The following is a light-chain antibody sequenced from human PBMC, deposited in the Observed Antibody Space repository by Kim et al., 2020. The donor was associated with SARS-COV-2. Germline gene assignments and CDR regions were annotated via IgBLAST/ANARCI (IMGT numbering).Light chain of an antibody. CDR2: GKN. V-gene: IGLV3-19*01. CDR1: SLRSYY. CDR3: NSRDSSGNNWV. J-gene: IGLJ3*02. Sequence: SSELTQDPAVSVALGQTVRITCQGDSLRSYYASWYQQKPGQAPVLVIYGKNNRPSGIPDRFSGSSSGNTASLTITGAQAEDEADYYCNSRDSSGNNWVCG.